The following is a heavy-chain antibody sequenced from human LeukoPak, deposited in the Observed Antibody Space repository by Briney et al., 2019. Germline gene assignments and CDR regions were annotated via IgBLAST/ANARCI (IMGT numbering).Heavy chain of an antibody. CDR2: ISSSGKTI. CDR1: GFTFTDYY. Sequence: GGSLRLSCVASGFTFTDYYMTWIRQAPGKGLEWVSYISSSGKTIKYGDSVKGRFTISRDNAKKSLDLQMNSLRAEDTAVYYCARSSGIGTTDYWGQGTLVTVSS. D-gene: IGHD1-1*01. V-gene: IGHV3-11*01. J-gene: IGHJ4*02. CDR3: ARSSGIGTTDY.